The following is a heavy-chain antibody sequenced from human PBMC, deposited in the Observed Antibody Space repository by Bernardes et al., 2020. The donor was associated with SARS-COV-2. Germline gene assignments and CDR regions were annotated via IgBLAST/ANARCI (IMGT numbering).Heavy chain of an antibody. CDR3: ARGPPDILATPREEY. Sequence: GGSLRLSCAASGFTFSSHIMHWVRQASGKGLEWVSSITSSSSYIFYADSVKGRFTISRDNAKNALYLQMNSLRDEDTARYFCARGPPDILATPREEYWGQGALVNVSS. V-gene: IGHV3-21*01. CDR1: GFTFSSHI. D-gene: IGHD5-12*01. CDR2: ITSSSSYI. J-gene: IGHJ4*02.